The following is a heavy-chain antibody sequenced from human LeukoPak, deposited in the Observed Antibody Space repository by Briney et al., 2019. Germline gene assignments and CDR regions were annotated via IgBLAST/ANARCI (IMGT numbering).Heavy chain of an antibody. CDR3: SGWSPNFFDY. D-gene: IGHD6-19*01. CDR2: ISSSSSYI. J-gene: IGHJ4*02. Sequence: PGGSLTLSCAASGFTFSSYSMNWVRQAPGKGLEWVSSISSSSSYIYYADSVKGRFTISRDNAKNSLYLQMNSLRAEDTAVYYCSGWSPNFFDYWGQGALVTVSS. CDR1: GFTFSSYS. V-gene: IGHV3-21*01.